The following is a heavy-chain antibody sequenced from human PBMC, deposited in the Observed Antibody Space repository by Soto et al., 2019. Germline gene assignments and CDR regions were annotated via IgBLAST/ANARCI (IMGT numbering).Heavy chain of an antibody. J-gene: IGHJ5*02. CDR2: ISGSGGDA. CDR3: AKGGCSGVSCGWFDP. D-gene: IGHD2-15*01. CDR1: GFTFSDYA. Sequence: EVQLLESGGGLVQPGGSLRLSCAASGFTFSDYAMNWVRQAPGKGLEWVSGISGSGGDAYYADSVNGRFTISRDNSKNTLYLQMSSIRAADTAVYLCAKGGCSGVSCGWFDPWGQGTLVTVSS. V-gene: IGHV3-23*01.